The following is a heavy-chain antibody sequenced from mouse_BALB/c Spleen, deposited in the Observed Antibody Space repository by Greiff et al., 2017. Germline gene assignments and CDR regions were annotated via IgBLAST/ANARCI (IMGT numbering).Heavy chain of an antibody. V-gene: IGHV14-3*02. CDR3: ARGGLSYAMDY. Sequence: VQLQQSGAELVKPGASVKLSCTASGFNIQDTYMHWVKQRPEQGLEWIGRIDPANGNTTYDPKFQGKATITADTSSNTAYLQLSSLTSEDTAVYYCARGGLSYAMDYWGQGTSVTVSS. D-gene: IGHD6-1*01. CDR1: GFNIQDTY. J-gene: IGHJ4*01. CDR2: IDPANGNT.